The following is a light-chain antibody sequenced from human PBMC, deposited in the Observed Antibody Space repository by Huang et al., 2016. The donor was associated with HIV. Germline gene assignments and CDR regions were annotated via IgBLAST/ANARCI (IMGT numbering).Light chain of an antibody. CDR2: DAA. J-gene: IGKJ4*01. Sequence: DIVLTQSPTILSVSPGGSATLSCRASQSISSYLAWYQQNPGQAPWLLIHDAAKRATGILARFSGSGFGTDFTLSISNLEPDDFAVYYCQQRVNWLAVTFGGGTKVEI. CDR3: QQRVNWLAVT. CDR1: QSISSY. V-gene: IGKV3-11*01.